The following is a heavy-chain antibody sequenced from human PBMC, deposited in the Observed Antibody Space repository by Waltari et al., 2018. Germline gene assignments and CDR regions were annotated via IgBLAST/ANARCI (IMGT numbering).Heavy chain of an antibody. CDR2: IYYSGRT. V-gene: IGHV4-39*07. CDR1: GGSISSSSYY. CDR3: ARDKCSGGSCPTEVDY. D-gene: IGHD2-15*01. Sequence: QLQLQESGPGLVKPSETLSLTCTVSGGSISSSSYYWGWIRQPPGKGLEWIGSIYYSGRTYYNPSLKSRVTISVDTSKNQFSLKLSSVTAADTAVYYCARDKCSGGSCPTEVDYWGQGTLVTVSS. J-gene: IGHJ4*02.